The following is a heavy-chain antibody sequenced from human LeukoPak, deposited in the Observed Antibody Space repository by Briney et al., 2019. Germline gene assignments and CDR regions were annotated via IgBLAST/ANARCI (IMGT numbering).Heavy chain of an antibody. D-gene: IGHD3-10*01. Sequence: GRSLRLSCAASGFTFSNYGMHWVRQAPGKGLEWVSYISSSGSIIYYADSVKGRFTISRDNAKNSLYLQMNSLRAEDTAVYYCARDNSLLLWFGESVFFDSWGQGTLVTVSS. CDR1: GFTFSNYG. V-gene: IGHV3-48*04. CDR2: ISSSGSII. J-gene: IGHJ4*02. CDR3: ARDNSLLLWFGESVFFDS.